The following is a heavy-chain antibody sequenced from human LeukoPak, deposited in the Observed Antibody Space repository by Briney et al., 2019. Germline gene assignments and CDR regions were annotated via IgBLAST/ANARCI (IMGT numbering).Heavy chain of an antibody. CDR2: IWYDGST. V-gene: IGHV3-33*01. D-gene: IGHD3-9*01. CDR3: ARDRTTILSSFDI. CDR1: GFTFSNYG. Sequence: PGGSLRLSCAASGFTFSNYGMHWVRQAPGKGLEWVAGIWYDGSTYYTDSVKGRITISRDNSKNTLYLQMNTLGAEDTAVYYCARDRTTILSSFDIWGQGTMVTVSP. J-gene: IGHJ3*02.